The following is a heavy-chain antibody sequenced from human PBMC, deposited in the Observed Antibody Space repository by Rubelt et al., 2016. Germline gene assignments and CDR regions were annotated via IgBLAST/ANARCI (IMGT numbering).Heavy chain of an antibody. CDR3: AREVDAFDI. V-gene: IGHV1-69*09. Sequence: QVQLVQSGSELKKPGASVKVSCKASGYTFTSYAMNWVRQAPGQGLEWMGRIIPILGIANYAQKFQGRVTITADKSTSTGYMELSSLRSEDTAVYYCAREVDAFDIWGQGTMVTVSS. CDR1: GYTFTSYA. J-gene: IGHJ3*02. CDR2: IIPILGIA.